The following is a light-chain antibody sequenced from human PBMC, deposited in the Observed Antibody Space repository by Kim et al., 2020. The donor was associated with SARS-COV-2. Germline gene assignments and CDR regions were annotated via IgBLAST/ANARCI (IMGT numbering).Light chain of an antibody. CDR3: QSADSSGTYWV. CDR2: KDS. CDR1: ALPKQY. V-gene: IGLV3-25*03. Sequence: SYELTQPPSVSVSPGQTARITCSGDALPKQYAYWYQQKPGQAPVLVIYKDSERPSGIPERFSGSSSGTTVTLTISGVQAEDEADYYCQSADSSGTYWVFGEGTQLTVL. J-gene: IGLJ3*02.